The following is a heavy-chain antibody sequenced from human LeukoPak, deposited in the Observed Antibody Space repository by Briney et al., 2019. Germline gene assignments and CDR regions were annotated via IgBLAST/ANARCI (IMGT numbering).Heavy chain of an antibody. J-gene: IGHJ4*02. CDR3: ARQPQVAHFDY. V-gene: IGHV3-66*04. Sequence: GGSLRLSCAASGFTVSSNYMSWVRQAPGKGLEWVSVIYSGGSTYYADSVKGRFTISRDNSKNTLYLQMNSLRAEDTAVYYCARQPQVAHFDYWGQGTLVSVSS. CDR2: IYSGGST. D-gene: IGHD2-15*01. CDR1: GFTVSSNY.